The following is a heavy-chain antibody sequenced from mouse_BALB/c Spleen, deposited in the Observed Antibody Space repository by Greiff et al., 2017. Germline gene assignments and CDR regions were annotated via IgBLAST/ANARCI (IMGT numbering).Heavy chain of an antibody. J-gene: IGHJ4*01. CDR3: ARCSSSPYYAMDS. D-gene: IGHD1-1*01. CDR2: IDPANGNT. V-gene: IGHV14-3*02. Sequence: EVQLQQSGAELVKPGASVKLSCTASGFNIKDTYMHWVKQRPEQGLEWIGRIDPANGNTKYDPKFQGKATITADTSSNTAYLQLSSLTSEDTAVYYCARCSSSPYYAMDSWGQGTSVTVSS. CDR1: GFNIKDTY.